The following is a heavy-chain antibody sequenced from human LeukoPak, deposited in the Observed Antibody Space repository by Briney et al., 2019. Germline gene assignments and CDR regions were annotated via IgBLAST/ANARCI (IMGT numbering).Heavy chain of an antibody. CDR3: ARGHYDVVAASYKWTPDY. J-gene: IGHJ4*02. D-gene: IGHD3-9*01. CDR2: ITSGGDYI. CDR1: GFTFNTFN. Sequence: PGGSLRLSCSVSGFTFNTFNMNWGRQAPAKGLELVSSITSGGDYIYYADSVKGRFTTSRDNAKNSLSLQLNSLRVEDTAVYYCARGHYDVVAASYKWTPDYWGQGTLVTVSS. V-gene: IGHV3-21*01.